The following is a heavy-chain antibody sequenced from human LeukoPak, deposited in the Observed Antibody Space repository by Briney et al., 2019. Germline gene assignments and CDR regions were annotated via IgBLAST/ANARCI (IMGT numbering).Heavy chain of an antibody. CDR1: GYSISSGYY. CDR2: IYHSGST. Sequence: SETLSLTCAVSGYSISSGYYWGWIRQPPGKGLEWIVSIYHSGSTYYNPSLKSRATISVDPSKNQFSLKLTSVTAADTAVYYCAREDYGDYEMGLWGQGTLVTVSS. V-gene: IGHV4-38-2*02. CDR3: AREDYGDYEMGL. J-gene: IGHJ4*02. D-gene: IGHD4-17*01.